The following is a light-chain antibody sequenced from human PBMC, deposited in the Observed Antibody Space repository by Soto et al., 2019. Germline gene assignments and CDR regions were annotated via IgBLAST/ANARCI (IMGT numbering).Light chain of an antibody. CDR2: EVS. J-gene: IGLJ1*01. CDR3: SSYAGGNEV. CDR1: SSDVGGYNY. V-gene: IGLV2-8*01. Sequence: QSALTQPPSASGSPGQSVTISCTGTSSDVGGYNYVSWYQQYPGKAPKLMIFEVSKRPSGVPDRFSGSKSGNTASLTVSGLQTEDEADYYCSSYAGGNEVLGTGTKVTVL.